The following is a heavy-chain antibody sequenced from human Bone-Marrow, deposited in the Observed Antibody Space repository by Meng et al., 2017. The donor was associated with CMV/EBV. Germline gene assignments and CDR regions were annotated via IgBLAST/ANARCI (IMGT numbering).Heavy chain of an antibody. J-gene: IGHJ6*02. CDR1: GYTFISYG. V-gene: IGHV1-18*01. Sequence: GSVKDSSKASGYTFISYGISWVRQAPGQGLEWMGWISAENGNTNYAQKLQGRVTMTTNKSTSTAYKVLMSMRSDDTAVDYCASEYRQKYYDFWSGYFHYYGMDVWGQGTTVTVSS. CDR2: ISAENGNT. CDR3: ASEYRQKYYDFWSGYFHYYGMDV. D-gene: IGHD3-3*01.